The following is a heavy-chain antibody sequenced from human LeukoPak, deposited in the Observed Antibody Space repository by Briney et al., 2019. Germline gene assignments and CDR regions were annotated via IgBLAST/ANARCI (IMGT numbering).Heavy chain of an antibody. D-gene: IGHD3-10*02. CDR3: ARVFPPNWFDP. J-gene: IGHJ5*02. CDR1: GFTVTSNY. Sequence: GGSLRLSCAASGFTVTSNYMSWVRQAPGKGLEWVSITYSGGGAYYADSVKGRFTISRDNSRNTLFLQMNSLRAEDTAMYYCARVFPPNWFDPWGQGTLVTVSS. CDR2: TYSGGGA. V-gene: IGHV3-66*01.